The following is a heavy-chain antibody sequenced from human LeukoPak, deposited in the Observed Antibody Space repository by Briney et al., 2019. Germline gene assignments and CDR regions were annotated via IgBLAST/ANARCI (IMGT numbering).Heavy chain of an antibody. D-gene: IGHD2-2*01. CDR3: ATDRPSSAKVGPRGYYYYYMDV. V-gene: IGHV1-24*01. J-gene: IGHJ6*03. CDR1: GYSLTELP. CDR2: SDPEDGET. Sequence: ASVKVSCKVSGYSLTELPMHWVRQAPGKGLEWMGGSDPEDGETIYAQTLQGRVTMTEDTSTDTAYMELSSLRSEDTAVYYCATDRPSSAKVGPRGYYYYYMDVWGKGTTVTVSS.